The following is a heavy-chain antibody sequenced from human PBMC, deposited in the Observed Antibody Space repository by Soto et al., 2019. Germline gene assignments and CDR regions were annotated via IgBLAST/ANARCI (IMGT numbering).Heavy chain of an antibody. J-gene: IGHJ5*02. CDR3: ASSHRSYYYGSGSYYWNWFDP. CDR1: GYSFTSYW. CDR2: IDPSDSYT. D-gene: IGHD3-10*01. V-gene: IGHV5-10-1*01. Sequence: GASLKISCKVSGYSFTSYWISWVRQMPGKGLEWMGRIDPSDSYTNYSPSFQGHVTISADKSISTAYLQWSSLKASDTAMYYCASSHRSYYYGSGSYYWNWFDPWGQGTLVTVSS.